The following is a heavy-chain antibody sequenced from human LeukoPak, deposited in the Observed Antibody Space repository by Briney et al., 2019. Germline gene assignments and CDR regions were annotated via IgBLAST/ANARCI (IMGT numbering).Heavy chain of an antibody. Sequence: SETLSLTCTVSGGSISSSSYYWGWIRQPPGKGLEWIGSIYHSGSTYYNPSLKSRVTISVDTSKNQFSPKLSSVTAADMAVYYCTGHQWWLAPRNFDYWGQGTLVTVSS. CDR1: GGSISSSSYY. V-gene: IGHV4-39*01. D-gene: IGHD2-8*01. J-gene: IGHJ4*02. CDR3: TGHQWWLAPRNFDY. CDR2: IYHSGST.